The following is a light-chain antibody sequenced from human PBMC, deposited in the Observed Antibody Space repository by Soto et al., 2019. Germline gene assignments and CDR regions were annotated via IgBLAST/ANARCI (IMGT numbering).Light chain of an antibody. Sequence: EIVLTQSPGALSLSPGERATLSCRASQSGGSSYLAWYQHKPGRAPRLLIFGASSRATGLPDRFSGSGSGTDFTLTISRLEPEDFAVYYCQQYGSSPETFGPGTKLEIK. V-gene: IGKV3-20*01. J-gene: IGKJ2*01. CDR1: QSGGSSY. CDR2: GAS. CDR3: QQYGSSPET.